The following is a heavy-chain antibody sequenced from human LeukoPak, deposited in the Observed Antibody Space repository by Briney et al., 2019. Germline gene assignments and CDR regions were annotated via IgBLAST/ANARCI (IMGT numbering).Heavy chain of an antibody. V-gene: IGHV4-59*01. CDR1: GGSLSSYY. D-gene: IGHD3-10*01. CDR3: ARMTYYYGSGSPDHYYGMDV. Sequence: SETLSLTCTVSGGSLSSYYWSWIRQPPGKGLEWIGHIYYSGSTNYNPSLRSRVTISVDTSKNQFSLKLSSVTAADTAVYYCARMTYYYGSGSPDHYYGMDVWGQGTTVTVSS. CDR2: IYYSGST. J-gene: IGHJ6*02.